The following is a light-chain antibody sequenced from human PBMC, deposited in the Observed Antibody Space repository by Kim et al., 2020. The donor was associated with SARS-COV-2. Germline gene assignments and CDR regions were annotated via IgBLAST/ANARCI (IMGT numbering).Light chain of an antibody. J-gene: IGKJ5*01. CDR1: QDINSA. CDR3: QQYETYPIT. Sequence: AVHLTQSPSSLSASIGDRVTVTCRASQDINSALAWYQQRPGRSPTFLLYDASTLQGGVPSRFSGRGSGTHFTLTIDNLQPEDCGTYFCQQYETYPITFGQGTRLEIK. V-gene: IGKV1-13*02. CDR2: DAS.